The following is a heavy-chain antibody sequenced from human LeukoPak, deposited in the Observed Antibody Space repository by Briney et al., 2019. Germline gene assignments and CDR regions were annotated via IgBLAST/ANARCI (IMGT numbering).Heavy chain of an antibody. CDR1: GYSFTSYG. Sequence: ASVKASCKASGYSFTSYGISCVRQAPGQGLEWMGWISAYNGNTNYAKKLQGRVTMHTDASTSTAYMELRSLRSDDTAVYYCARDTMVRGVIIPHFDYWGQGTLVTVSS. D-gene: IGHD3-10*01. V-gene: IGHV1-18*01. J-gene: IGHJ4*02. CDR2: ISAYNGNT. CDR3: ARDTMVRGVIIPHFDY.